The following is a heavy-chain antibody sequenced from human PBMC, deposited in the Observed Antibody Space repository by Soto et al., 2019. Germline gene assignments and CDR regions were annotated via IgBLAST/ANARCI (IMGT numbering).Heavy chain of an antibody. J-gene: IGHJ6*01. CDR2: IDPSDSYT. D-gene: IGHD3-10*01. V-gene: IGHV5-10-1*01. CDR1: GNSFTRYW. CDR3: ARHLAPSTIWFGELLSSYGMDV. Sequence: PGESLNSCCKVSGNSFTRYWISWVLQMPGKGLEGMGRIDPSDSYTNYSPSFQGHVTISADKSISTAYLQWSSLKASDTAMYYCARHLAPSTIWFGELLSSYGMDVWGQGTTVTVSS.